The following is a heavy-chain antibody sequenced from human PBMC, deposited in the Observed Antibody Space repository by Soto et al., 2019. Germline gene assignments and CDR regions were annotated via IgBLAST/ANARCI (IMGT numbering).Heavy chain of an antibody. CDR2: ISSSGNRI. D-gene: IGHD2-21*01. V-gene: IGHV3-48*01. J-gene: IGHJ4*02. CDR1: GFTFSSYS. Sequence: PGGSLRLSCAASGFTFSSYSMNWVRQAPGKGLEWVADISSSGNRIYYADSVKGRFTISRDNAKNTPYLQMNSLRAEDTAVYYCYLPQGEIRLFDYWGQGTLVTVSS. CDR3: YLPQGEIRLFDY.